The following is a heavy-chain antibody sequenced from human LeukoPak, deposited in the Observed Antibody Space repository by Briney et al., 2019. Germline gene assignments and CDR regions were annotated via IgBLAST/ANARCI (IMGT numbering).Heavy chain of an antibody. CDR1: GGSFSGYY. CDR2: INHSGSA. D-gene: IGHD4-23*01. CDR3: ARGPTTVVTPVEYYFDY. Sequence: SETLSLTCAVSGGSFSGYYWTWIRQPPGKGLEWIGEINHSGSANYNPSLKSRVTISLDTSKNQFSLKLSSVTAADTAVYYCARGPTTVVTPVEYYFDYWGQGTLVTVSS. J-gene: IGHJ4*02. V-gene: IGHV4-34*01.